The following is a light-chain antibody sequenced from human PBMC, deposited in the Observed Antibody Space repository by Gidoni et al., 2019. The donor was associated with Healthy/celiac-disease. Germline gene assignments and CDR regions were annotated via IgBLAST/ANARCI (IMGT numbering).Light chain of an antibody. CDR1: SSNIGSNY. V-gene: IGLV1-47*01. CDR3: AAWDDSLSGPK. CDR2: RNN. J-gene: IGLJ3*02. Sequence: QSVLTQPPSASGTPGQRVPLSCSGSSSNIGSNYVYWYQQLPGTAPKLLIYRNNQRPSGVPDRFSGSKSGTSASLAISGLRSEDEADYYCAAWDDSLSGPKFGGGTKLTVL.